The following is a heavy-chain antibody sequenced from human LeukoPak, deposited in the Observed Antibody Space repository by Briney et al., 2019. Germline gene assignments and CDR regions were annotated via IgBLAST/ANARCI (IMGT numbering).Heavy chain of an antibody. CDR3: ARGEVDYTDYLFDR. J-gene: IGHJ4*02. CDR1: GFTFSSSA. CDR2: ISSSSRTL. Sequence: GGSLRLSCAASGFTFSSSAMSWVRQAPGKGLEWVSYISSSSRTLYYADSVKGRFTISRDNARNSLSLQMNSLRDEDTAVYYCARGEVDYTDYLFDRWGQGTLVTVSS. D-gene: IGHD4-11*01. V-gene: IGHV3-48*02.